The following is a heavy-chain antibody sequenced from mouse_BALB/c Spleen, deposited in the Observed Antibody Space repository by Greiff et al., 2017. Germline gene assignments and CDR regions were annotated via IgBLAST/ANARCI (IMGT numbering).Heavy chain of an antibody. V-gene: IGHV14-4*02. CDR1: GFNIKDYY. CDR3: APYGNYGGAWFAY. J-gene: IGHJ3*01. D-gene: IGHD2-1*01. CDR2: IDPENGDT. Sequence: EVQLQQSGAELVRSGASVKLSCTASGFNIKDYYMHWVKQRPEQGLEWIGWIDPENGDTEYAPKFQGKATMTADTSSNTAYLQLSSLTSEDTAVYYCAPYGNYGGAWFAYWGQGTLVTVSA.